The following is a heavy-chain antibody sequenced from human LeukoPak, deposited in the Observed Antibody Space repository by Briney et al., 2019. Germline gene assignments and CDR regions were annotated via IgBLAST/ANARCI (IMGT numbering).Heavy chain of an antibody. CDR2: INPNSGDT. CDR1: GYRFTDYF. Sequence: ASVKVSCKASGYRFTDYFMHWVRQAPGQGLEWMGWINPNSGDTDHAQKFQGRVTLTRDASIGTAYMELTRLRSDDTAVYYCATPTERLLPDYWGQGTLVTVSS. V-gene: IGHV1-2*02. D-gene: IGHD2-15*01. CDR3: ATPTERLLPDY. J-gene: IGHJ4*02.